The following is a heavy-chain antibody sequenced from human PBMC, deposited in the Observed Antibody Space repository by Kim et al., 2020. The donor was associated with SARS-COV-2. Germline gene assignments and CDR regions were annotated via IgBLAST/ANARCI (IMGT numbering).Heavy chain of an antibody. D-gene: IGHD2-2*01. V-gene: IGHV7-4-1*02. CDR1: GYTFTSYA. CDR2: INTNTGNP. CDR3: ARVGTYCSSTSCNYLGFGRAYGMDV. Sequence: ASVKVSCKASGYTFTSYAMNWVRQAPGQGLEWMGWINTNTGNPTYAQGFTGRFVFSLDTSVSTAYLQISSLKAEDTAVYYCARVGTYCSSTSCNYLGFGRAYGMDVWGQGTTVTVSS. J-gene: IGHJ6*02.